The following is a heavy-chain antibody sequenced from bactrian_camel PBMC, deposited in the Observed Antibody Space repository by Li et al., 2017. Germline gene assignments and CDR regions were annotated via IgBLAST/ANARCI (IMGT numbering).Heavy chain of an antibody. CDR2: INRSGRWT. V-gene: IGHV3S40*01. CDR1: GQKYQSYC. D-gene: IGHD6*01. CDR3: ALQYGDNSWDY. J-gene: IGHJ4*01. Sequence: QLVESGGGSVEAGESLTLSCVVSGQKYQSYCMGWFRQAPGKEPEGVAAINRSGRWTYNLDSVKGRFTISKDNAKKTVYLQMTSLKAEDTAMYYCALQYGDNSWDYWGQGTQVTVS.